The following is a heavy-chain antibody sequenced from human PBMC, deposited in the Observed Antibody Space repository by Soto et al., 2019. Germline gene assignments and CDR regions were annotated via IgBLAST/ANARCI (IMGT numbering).Heavy chain of an antibody. CDR1: GGSFSPIY. D-gene: IGHD3-10*01. J-gene: IGHJ5*01. V-gene: IGHV4-59*08. CDR3: ARLGRYYQSLDS. Sequence: SETLSLTCTVSGGSFSPIYWSWIRQSPGKGLEWVGYIYYGGTTSYNPSLKSRVTISLETSKSQFSLRLTSVTAADTAVYYCARLGRYYQSLDSWGPGTLVTVSS. CDR2: IYYGGTT.